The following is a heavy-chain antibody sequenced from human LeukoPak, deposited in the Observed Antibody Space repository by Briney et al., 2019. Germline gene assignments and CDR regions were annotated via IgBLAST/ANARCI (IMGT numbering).Heavy chain of an antibody. CDR3: ARSSPYYYGSGSYYQNWYFDL. Sequence: ASVKVSCKASGGTFSSYAISWVRQAPGQGLEWMGRIIPILGIANYAQKFQGRVTITADKSTSTAYMELSSLRSDDTAVYYCARSSPYYYGSGSYYQNWYFDLWGRGTLVTVSS. D-gene: IGHD3-10*01. CDR2: IIPILGIA. CDR1: GGTFSSYA. V-gene: IGHV1-69*04. J-gene: IGHJ2*01.